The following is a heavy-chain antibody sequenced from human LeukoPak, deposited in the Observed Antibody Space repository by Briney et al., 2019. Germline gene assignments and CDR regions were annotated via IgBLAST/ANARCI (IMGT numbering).Heavy chain of an antibody. CDR3: ARTYRSSPNAFDI. V-gene: IGHV5-10-1*04. Sequence: GEALKISCKGSGYSFTNYRISWVRHMPGRGLEWMGWIDASDSYTNYSPSFQGQVTISADESISTAYLHWSSLKASDTAIYYCARTYRSSPNAFDIWGQGTMVTVSS. CDR2: IDASDSYT. D-gene: IGHD6-6*01. J-gene: IGHJ3*02. CDR1: GYSFTNYR.